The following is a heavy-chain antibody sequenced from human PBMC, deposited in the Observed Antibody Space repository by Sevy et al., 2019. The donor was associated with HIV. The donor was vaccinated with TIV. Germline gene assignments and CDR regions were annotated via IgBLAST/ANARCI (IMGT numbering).Heavy chain of an antibody. D-gene: IGHD5-18*01. V-gene: IGHV3-30*18. CDR2: ISYDGSNK. CDR3: AKDYVDTAMVVIGMDV. J-gene: IGHJ6*02. Sequence: GGSLRLSCAASGFTFSSYGMHWVRQAPGKGLEWVAVISYDGSNKYYADSVKGGFTISRDNSKNTLYLQMNSLRAEDTAVYYCAKDYVDTAMVVIGMDVWGQGTTVTVSS. CDR1: GFTFSSYG.